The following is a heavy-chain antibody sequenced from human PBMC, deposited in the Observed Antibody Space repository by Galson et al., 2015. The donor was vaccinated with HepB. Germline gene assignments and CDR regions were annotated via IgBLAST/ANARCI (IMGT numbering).Heavy chain of an antibody. CDR3: ARARGYCSSTSCYYYYYGMDV. J-gene: IGHJ6*02. D-gene: IGHD2-2*03. CDR1: GYTFTSYD. Sequence: SVKVSCKVSGYTFTSYDINWVRQATGQGLEWMGWMNPNSGNTGYAQKFQGRVTMTRNTSISTAYMELSSLRSEDTAVYYCARARGYCSSTSCYYYYYGMDVWGQGTTVTVSS. CDR2: MNPNSGNT. V-gene: IGHV1-8*01.